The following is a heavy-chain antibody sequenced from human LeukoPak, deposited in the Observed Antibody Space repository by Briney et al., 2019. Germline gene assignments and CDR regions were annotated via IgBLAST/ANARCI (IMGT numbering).Heavy chain of an antibody. J-gene: IGHJ4*02. CDR3: ARHISSGGTYAHFDY. D-gene: IGHD1-26*01. CDR1: GSMYNYY. CDR2: IHYNGIT. Sequence: SETLSLTCTVSGSMYNYYWSWIRQPPGKGLEWIGYIHYNGITNYSPSLKCRVTMSLDTSKNQVSLKLDSVSAADTAVYYCARHISSGGTYAHFDYWGQGTLVTVSS. V-gene: IGHV4-59*08.